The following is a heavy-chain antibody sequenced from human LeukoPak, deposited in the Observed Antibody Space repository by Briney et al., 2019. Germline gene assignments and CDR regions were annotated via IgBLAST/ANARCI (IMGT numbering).Heavy chain of an antibody. Sequence: GGTLRLSCAASGFTFSTYGMSWVRQTPGKGLEWVSSNSGSGRTTYYADSVKGRFTIFRDNSQDTQYLQMNSLRAEDTAVYYCAKEGLLGWYDLWGQGTLVTVSS. V-gene: IGHV3-23*01. D-gene: IGHD2-15*01. CDR1: GFTFSTYG. CDR3: AKEGLLGWYDL. J-gene: IGHJ5*02. CDR2: NSGSGRTT.